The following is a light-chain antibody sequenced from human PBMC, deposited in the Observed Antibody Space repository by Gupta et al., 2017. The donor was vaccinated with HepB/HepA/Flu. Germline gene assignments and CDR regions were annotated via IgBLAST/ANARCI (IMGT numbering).Light chain of an antibody. CDR1: QSVSSY. CDR2: DVS. Sequence: EIVLTQSPATLSLSPGERATLPCRASQSVSSYLAWYQQKPGQAPRLLIYDVSNRATGIPARFSGSGSGTDFTLTISSLEPEDFAVYYCQQRTNWPWTFGEGTKVEIK. CDR3: QQRTNWPWT. J-gene: IGKJ1*01. V-gene: IGKV3-11*01.